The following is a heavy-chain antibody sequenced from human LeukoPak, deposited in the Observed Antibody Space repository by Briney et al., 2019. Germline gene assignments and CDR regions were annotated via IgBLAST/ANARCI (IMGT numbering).Heavy chain of an antibody. V-gene: IGHV3-21*01. J-gene: IGHJ4*02. CDR1: GFTFSSYS. Sequence: GGSLRLFCAASGFTFSSYSMKWLRLAPGKGLEWVSSISPDSNYKYYVDSVKGRFTISRDNAKSSLYLQMDSLRAEDTAVYYCVRGGYRGFDYEYWGQGTLVTVSS. CDR2: ISPDSNYK. D-gene: IGHD5-12*01. CDR3: VRGGYRGFDYEY.